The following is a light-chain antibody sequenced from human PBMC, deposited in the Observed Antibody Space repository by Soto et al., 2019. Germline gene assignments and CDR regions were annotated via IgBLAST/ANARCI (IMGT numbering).Light chain of an antibody. CDR3: QQANSFPWA. V-gene: IGKV1-12*01. Sequence: DIQMTQSPSSVSASVGDRVTITCRASQDISSWLAWYQQRPGKAPKLLIYGASSLQGGVPSRFSGSGSGTDFTLTINSLQPEDFGTYYCQQANSFPWAFGQGTKVEIK. CDR1: QDISSW. CDR2: GAS. J-gene: IGKJ1*01.